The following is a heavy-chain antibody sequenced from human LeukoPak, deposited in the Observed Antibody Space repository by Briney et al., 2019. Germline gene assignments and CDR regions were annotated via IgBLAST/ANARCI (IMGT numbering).Heavy chain of an antibody. V-gene: IGHV1-24*01. CDR2: FDPEDGET. D-gene: IGHD2-8*01. CDR1: AYTLTELS. J-gene: IGHJ5*02. CDR3: ATHRIYCTNGVCYAWFDP. Sequence: ASVKVSCKVSAYTLTELSMHWVRQAPGKGLEWMGGFDPEDGETIYAQKFQGRVTMTEDTSTDTDYKELSSLRSEDTGVYYCATHRIYCTNGVCYAWFDPWGQGTLVTVSS.